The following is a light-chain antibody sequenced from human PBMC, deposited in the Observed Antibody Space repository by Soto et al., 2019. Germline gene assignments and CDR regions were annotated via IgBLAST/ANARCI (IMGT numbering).Light chain of an antibody. V-gene: IGKV3-15*01. CDR3: QQYNDWWT. CDR2: GAS. J-gene: IGKJ1*01. CDR1: QSVGSN. Sequence: EIVMTQSPATLSVSPGERATLSCRASQSVGSNLAWYLQKPGQAPRLLIYGASTRATGIPVRFSGSGSGTEFTLTISNLLSEDFAVYYCQQYNDWWTFGQGTKVDIK.